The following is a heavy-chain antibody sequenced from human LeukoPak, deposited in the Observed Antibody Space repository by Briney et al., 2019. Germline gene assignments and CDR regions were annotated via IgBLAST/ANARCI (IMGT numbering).Heavy chain of an antibody. V-gene: IGHV4-4*07. CDR2: IHTSGGA. D-gene: IGHD3-10*01. CDR3: SSSVRGENDY. CDR1: GGSISSYY. J-gene: IGHJ4*02. Sequence: SETLSLTCTVSGGSISSYYRSWIRQPAGKRLEWIGRIHTSGGANYNPSLKSRVTMSVDTSKNQFSLKRSSVTAADTAVYYCSSSVRGENDYWGQGTLVTVSS.